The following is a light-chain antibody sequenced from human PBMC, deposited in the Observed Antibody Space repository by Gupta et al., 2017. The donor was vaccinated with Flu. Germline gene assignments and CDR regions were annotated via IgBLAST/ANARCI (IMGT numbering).Light chain of an antibody. Sequence: QPVLPQPPSVSPAPGQRVTISCSVSSSNIGSQYVSWYQHLPGTTPRLPIYENNKRPSGVPDRFSGSKSGTSVTLAITGLQAGDEADYYCGTWDNSLNAALFGSGTKLTVL. V-gene: IGLV1-51*02. CDR3: GTWDNSLNAAL. CDR2: ENN. CDR1: SSNIGSQY. J-gene: IGLJ2*01.